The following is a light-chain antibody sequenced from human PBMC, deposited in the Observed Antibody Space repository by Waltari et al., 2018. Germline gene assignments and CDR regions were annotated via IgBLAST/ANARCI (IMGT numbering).Light chain of an antibody. CDR3: QSYDTSLSVV. J-gene: IGLJ3*02. V-gene: IGLV1-40*01. CDR2: GST. Sequence: QSVLTQPPSVSGAPGQRVTISCPGSGSNIGAGYDVPWYPQLPRAAPKLLIYGSTSRPLGVPARFFGSTSGTSASLAIIGLQAEDEADYYCQSYDTSLSVVFGGGTKLTVL. CDR1: GSNIGAGYD.